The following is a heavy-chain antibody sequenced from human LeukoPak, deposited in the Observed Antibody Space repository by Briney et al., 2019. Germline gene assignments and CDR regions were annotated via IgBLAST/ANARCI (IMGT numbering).Heavy chain of an antibody. D-gene: IGHD3-10*01. CDR1: GYTFTHYA. Sequence: ASVKVSCKASGYTFTHYAMNWVRQAPGQGLEWMGWINTQTGNPTYAQGFTGRFVFSLDTSVSTAYLQITSLKAEDTAVYYCARAGGSGNEELDDYWGQGTLVTVSS. V-gene: IGHV7-4-1*02. CDR3: ARAGGSGNEELDDY. J-gene: IGHJ4*02. CDR2: INTQTGNP.